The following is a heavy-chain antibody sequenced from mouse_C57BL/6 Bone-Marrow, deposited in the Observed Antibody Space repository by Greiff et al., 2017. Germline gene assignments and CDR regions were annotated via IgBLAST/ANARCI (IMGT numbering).Heavy chain of an antibody. D-gene: IGHD1-1*01. V-gene: IGHV1-81*01. J-gene: IGHJ4*01. CDR1: GYTFTSYG. CDR3: ARDTTVVATDAMDY. CDR2: IYPRSGNT. Sequence: VKLQQSGAELARPGASVKLSCKASGYTFTSYGISWVKQRTGQGLEWIGEIYPRSGNTYYNEKFKGKATLTADKSSSTAYMELRSLTSEDSAVYFCARDTTVVATDAMDYWGQGTSVTVSS.